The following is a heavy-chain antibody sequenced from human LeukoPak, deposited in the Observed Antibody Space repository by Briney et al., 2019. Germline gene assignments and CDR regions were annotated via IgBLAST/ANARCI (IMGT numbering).Heavy chain of an antibody. CDR3: ASGPGKSAEYYFDY. D-gene: IGHD4-23*01. J-gene: IGHJ4*02. CDR1: GYSFTSHG. Sequence: GASVNVSCKASGYSFTSHGISWVRQAAGQGLERMGWISAYNGNTNYAQKLQGRVTMTTDTSTSTAYMELRSLRSDDTAVYYCASGPGKSAEYYFDYWGQGTLVTVSS. CDR2: ISAYNGNT. V-gene: IGHV1-18*01.